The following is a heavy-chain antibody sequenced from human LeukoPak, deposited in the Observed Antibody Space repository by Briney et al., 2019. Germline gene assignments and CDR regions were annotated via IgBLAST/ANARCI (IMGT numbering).Heavy chain of an antibody. CDR1: GGSISSTNYH. CDR2: MSYSGRT. J-gene: IGHJ5*02. D-gene: IGHD4-17*01. Sequence: SETLSLTCTVSGGSISSTNYHWGWIRQPPGKGLEWIGSMSYSGRTYYNPSLKTRVTVSLDTSKNQFSLNLISVTAADTAVYYCARSPQGTATTANWLDPWGQGTLVTVSS. CDR3: ARSPQGTATTANWLDP. V-gene: IGHV4-39*07.